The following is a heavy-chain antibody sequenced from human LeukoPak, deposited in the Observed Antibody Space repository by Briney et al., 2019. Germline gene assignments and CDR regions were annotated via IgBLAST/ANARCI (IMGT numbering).Heavy chain of an antibody. Sequence: GASVKVSCKASGYTFTGYYKHWVRQAPGQGLEWMGWISAYNGNTNYAQKLQGRVTMTTDTSTSTAYMELRSLRSDDTAVYYCARAYDSSGYLLGGFDYWGQGTLVTVSS. J-gene: IGHJ4*02. CDR1: GYTFTGYY. CDR2: ISAYNGNT. CDR3: ARAYDSSGYLLGGFDY. D-gene: IGHD3-22*01. V-gene: IGHV1-18*04.